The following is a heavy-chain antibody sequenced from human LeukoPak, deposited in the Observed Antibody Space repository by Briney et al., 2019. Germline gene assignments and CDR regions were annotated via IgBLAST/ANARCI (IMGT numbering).Heavy chain of an antibody. J-gene: IGHJ5*02. CDR3: ARDLGVVVAATPGWFDP. CDR2: VYYSGST. D-gene: IGHD2-15*01. CDR1: GGSISSYY. Sequence: SETLSLTCTVSGGSISSYYWSWIRQPPGKGLEWIGYVYYSGSTNYNPSLKSRVTISVDTSKNQFSLKLSSVTAADTAVYYCARDLGVVVAATPGWFDPWGQGTLVTVSS. V-gene: IGHV4-59*01.